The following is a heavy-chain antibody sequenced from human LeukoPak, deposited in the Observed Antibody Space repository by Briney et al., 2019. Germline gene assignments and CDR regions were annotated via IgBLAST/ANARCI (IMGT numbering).Heavy chain of an antibody. CDR1: GYSFSGYY. D-gene: IGHD3-22*01. CDR2: INSKSGGT. CDR3: ARMSLDYYESLGAFDI. Sequence: ASVKVSCKASGYSFSGYYIHWVRQAPGQGLEWMGWINSKSGGTKYAQKFQGRVTMTRDRPISTAYIELSRLTSVDTAIYYCARMSLDYYESLGAFDIWGQGTTVTVSS. J-gene: IGHJ3*02. V-gene: IGHV1-2*02.